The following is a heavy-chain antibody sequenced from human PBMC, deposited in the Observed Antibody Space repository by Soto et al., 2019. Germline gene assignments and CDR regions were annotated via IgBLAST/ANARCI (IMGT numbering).Heavy chain of an antibody. CDR2: TSHDETFK. D-gene: IGHD2-8*01. CDR3: AKGGGINGFYTVAGFDY. Sequence: GGSLRLSCVASGFAFGSHGMHWVRQAPGKGLEWVAVTSHDETFKDYIDSVKGRFTISRDNSKNTLFLQMDSLRFEDMAVYYCAKGGGINGFYTVAGFDYWGLGTLVTVSS. J-gene: IGHJ4*02. V-gene: IGHV3-30*18. CDR1: GFAFGSHG.